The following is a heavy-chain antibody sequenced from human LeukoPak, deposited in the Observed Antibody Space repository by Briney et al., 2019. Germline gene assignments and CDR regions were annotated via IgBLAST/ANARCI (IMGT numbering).Heavy chain of an antibody. Sequence: SETLSLTCAVYGGSFSGYYWSWIRQPPGKGLEWIGEINHRGSTNYNPSLKSRVTISVDTSKNQFSLKLSSVTAADTAVYYCARKRVFVVVPAARGSFDYWGQGTLVTVSS. V-gene: IGHV4-34*01. D-gene: IGHD2-2*01. J-gene: IGHJ4*02. CDR2: INHRGST. CDR3: ARKRVFVVVPAARGSFDY. CDR1: GGSFSGYY.